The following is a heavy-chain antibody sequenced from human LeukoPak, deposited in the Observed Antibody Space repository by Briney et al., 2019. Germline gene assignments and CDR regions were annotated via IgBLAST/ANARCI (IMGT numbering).Heavy chain of an antibody. V-gene: IGHV3-7*04. CDR1: GFTFSSYW. D-gene: IGHD3-22*01. J-gene: IGHJ4*02. CDR2: IKQDGSER. Sequence: QPGGSLRLSCAASGFTFSSYWMSWVRQAPGKGLEWVANIKQDGSERYYVASVKGRFTISRDNAKNSLSLQMDSLRAEDTAVYYCARNGDYDGRGFYYFFDYWGRGTLVTVSS. CDR3: ARNGDYDGRGFYYFFDY.